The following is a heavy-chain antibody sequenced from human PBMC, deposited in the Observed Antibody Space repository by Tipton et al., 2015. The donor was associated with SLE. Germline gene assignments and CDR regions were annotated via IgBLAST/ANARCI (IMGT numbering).Heavy chain of an antibody. Sequence: SLRLSCAASGFTFSSYAMHWVRQAPGKGLEWVAVISYDGSNKYYAYSVKGRFTISRDNSKNTLYLQMNSLRAEDTAVYYCTRDKGPKGYGDDAFDIWGQGTMVTVSS. D-gene: IGHD5-12*01. CDR2: ISYDGSNK. V-gene: IGHV3-30*04. J-gene: IGHJ3*02. CDR3: TRDKGPKGYGDDAFDI. CDR1: GFTFSSYA.